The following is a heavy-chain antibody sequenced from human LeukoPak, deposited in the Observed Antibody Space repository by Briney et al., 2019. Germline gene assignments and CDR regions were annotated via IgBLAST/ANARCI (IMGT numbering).Heavy chain of an antibody. Sequence: GGSLTLLCGASGFILRSYAVRCLRQAPGKGRECFSAISSSGGSTYYADSVKGRFTISRDNSKNTLYLQMHSLRAEDTAVYYCARYYGDYVIGYFDYWGQGTLVTVSS. CDR2: ISSSGGST. D-gene: IGHD4-17*01. CDR3: ARYYGDYVIGYFDY. CDR1: GFILRSYA. V-gene: IGHV3-23*01. J-gene: IGHJ4*02.